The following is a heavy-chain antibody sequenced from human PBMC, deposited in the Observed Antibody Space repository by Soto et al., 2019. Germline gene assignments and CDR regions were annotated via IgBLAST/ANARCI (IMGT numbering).Heavy chain of an antibody. CDR3: ARSWILGYCSGGSCYSIDYFDY. Sequence: GASVKVSCKASGGTFSSYAISWVRQAPGQGLEWMGGIIPIFGTANYAQKSQGRVTITADESTSTAYMELSSLRSEDTAVYYCARSWILGYCSGGSCYSIDYFDYWGQGTLVTVS. J-gene: IGHJ4*02. D-gene: IGHD2-15*01. CDR1: GGTFSSYA. CDR2: IIPIFGTA. V-gene: IGHV1-69*13.